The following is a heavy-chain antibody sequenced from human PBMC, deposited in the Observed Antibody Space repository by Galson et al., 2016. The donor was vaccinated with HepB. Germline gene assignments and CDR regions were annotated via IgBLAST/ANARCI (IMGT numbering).Heavy chain of an antibody. V-gene: IGHV3-20*04. D-gene: IGHD2-8*01. CDR3: ARNGGSALGGGLDY. CDR1: GFILDDYG. CDR2: INWIGGST. J-gene: IGHJ4*02. Sequence: SLRLSCAASGFILDDYGMSWVRQVPGQGLEWVSGINWIGGSTGYADSVKGRFTISRDSAKNSLYLQMNSLRGEDTALYYCARNGGSALGGGLDYWGQGTLVTVSS.